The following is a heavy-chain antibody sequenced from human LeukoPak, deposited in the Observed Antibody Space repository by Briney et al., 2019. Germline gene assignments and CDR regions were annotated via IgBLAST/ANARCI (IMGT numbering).Heavy chain of an antibody. CDR2: IYYSGST. D-gene: IGHD4-17*01. CDR3: ARGRHGDHDY. CDR1: GGSISSHY. J-gene: IGHJ4*02. Sequence: SETLSLTCTVSGGSISSHYWSWIRQPPGKGLEWIGYIYYSGSTNYNPSLKSRVTISVDTSKNQFSLKLSSVTAADTAVYYCARGRHGDHDYWGQGTLVTVSS. V-gene: IGHV4-59*11.